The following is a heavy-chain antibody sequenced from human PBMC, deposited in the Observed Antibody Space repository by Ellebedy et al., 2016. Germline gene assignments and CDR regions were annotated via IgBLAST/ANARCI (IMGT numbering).Heavy chain of an antibody. V-gene: IGHV3-11*01. D-gene: IGHD6-19*01. CDR2: ISSGDSTI. Sequence: GESLKISCAASGFTFTDYYMSWIRQAPGKGLEWISYISSGDSTISYADSVRGRFTISRDNAKNSLYLQMSSLSAEDTAVYYCARGGWSTNIDYWGQGTLVTVSS. CDR3: ARGGWSTNIDY. CDR1: GFTFTDYY. J-gene: IGHJ4*02.